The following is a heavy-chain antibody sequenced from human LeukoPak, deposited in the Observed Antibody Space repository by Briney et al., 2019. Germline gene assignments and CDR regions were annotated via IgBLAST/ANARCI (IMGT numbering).Heavy chain of an antibody. V-gene: IGHV4-38-2*01. D-gene: IGHD6-19*01. J-gene: IGHJ4*02. Sequence: PSETLSLTCAVSGYSISSGYYWGWIRQPPGKGLEWIGSIYHSGCTYYNPSLKSRVTISVDTSKNQFSLKLSSVTAADTAVYYCARRSIAVAGSFDYWGQGTLVTVSS. CDR1: GYSISSGYY. CDR3: ARRSIAVAGSFDY. CDR2: IYHSGCT.